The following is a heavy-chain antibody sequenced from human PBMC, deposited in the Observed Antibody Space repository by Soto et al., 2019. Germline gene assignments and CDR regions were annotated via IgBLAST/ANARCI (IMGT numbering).Heavy chain of an antibody. D-gene: IGHD2-15*01. V-gene: IGHV4-39*01. CDR3: ARHTPAISISDH. J-gene: IGHJ4*02. CDR1: GRSMSSSSYY. CDR2: IYYSGST. Sequence: QLQLQESGPGLVKPSETLSLTCTVSGRSMSSSSYYWGWIRQPPGKGLEWIGSIYYSGSTYYNPSLKSRVTISVDTSKNQFSLKLSSATAADTAVYYCARHTPAISISDHWGQGTLVTVSS.